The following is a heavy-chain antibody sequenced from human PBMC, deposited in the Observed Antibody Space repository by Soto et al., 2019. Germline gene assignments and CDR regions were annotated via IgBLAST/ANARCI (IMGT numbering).Heavy chain of an antibody. V-gene: IGHV4-59*08. D-gene: IGHD3-3*01. CDR2: IYYSGST. J-gene: IGHJ5*02. CDR3: ARGRFLEWTYAQNWFDP. Sequence: SETLSLTCTVSGGSIGSYYWSWIRQPPGKGLEWIGYIYYSGSTNYNPSLKSRVTISVDTSKNQFSLKLSSVTAADTAVYYCARGRFLEWTYAQNWFDPWGQGTLVTVSS. CDR1: GGSIGSYY.